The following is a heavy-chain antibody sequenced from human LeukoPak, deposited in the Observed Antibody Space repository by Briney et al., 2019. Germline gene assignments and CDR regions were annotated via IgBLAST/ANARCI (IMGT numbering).Heavy chain of an antibody. J-gene: IGHJ4*02. V-gene: IGHV3-30*18. CDR3: AKNQWLASYFDY. CDR2: ISYHGSNK. CDR1: GFTFSSYG. D-gene: IGHD6-19*01. Sequence: GSPRLSCAASGFTFSSYGMHWVCQAPGKGLEWVAVISYHGSNKYYADSVKGRFTISRDNSKNTLYLQMNSLRAEDTAVYYCAKNQWLASYFDYWGQGNVVPVSS.